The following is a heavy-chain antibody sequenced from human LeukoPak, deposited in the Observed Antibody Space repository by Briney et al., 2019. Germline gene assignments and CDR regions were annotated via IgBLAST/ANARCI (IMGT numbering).Heavy chain of an antibody. CDR2: ISSSGSYI. CDR3: AGDGDGYNTIDY. Sequence: GGSLRLSCAASGFTFSSHSMKWVRQAPGRGVEWVSAISSSGSYIYYADSVKGRFTISRDNAKNSLYLQMNSLRAEDTAVYYCAGDGDGYNTIDYWGQGTLVTVSS. V-gene: IGHV3-21*01. D-gene: IGHD5-24*01. J-gene: IGHJ4*02. CDR1: GFTFSSHS.